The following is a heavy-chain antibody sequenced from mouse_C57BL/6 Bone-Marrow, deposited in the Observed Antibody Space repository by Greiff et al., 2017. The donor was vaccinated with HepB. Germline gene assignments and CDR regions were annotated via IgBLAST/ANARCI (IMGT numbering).Heavy chain of an antibody. D-gene: IGHD3-2*02. J-gene: IGHJ4*01. CDR2: ISNGGGST. CDR1: GFTFSDYY. Sequence: EVQRVESGGGLVQPGGSLKLSCAASGFTFSDYYMYWVRQTPEKRLEWVAYISNGGGSTYYPDTVKGRFTISRDNAKNTLYLQMSRLKSEDTAMYYCARDDGQLRLRVYAMDYWGQGTSVTVSS. CDR3: ARDDGQLRLRVYAMDY. V-gene: IGHV5-12*01.